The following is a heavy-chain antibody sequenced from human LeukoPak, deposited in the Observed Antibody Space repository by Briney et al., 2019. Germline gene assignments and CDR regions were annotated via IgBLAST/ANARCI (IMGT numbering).Heavy chain of an antibody. Sequence: TGGSLRLSCAASGFTVSSNHITWVRQAPGKGLEWVSVIYSGGGTYYADSVKGRFTISRDNSKNTLYLQMNSLRAEDTAVYYCTKAGGSYDWFDPWGQGTLVTVSS. CDR1: GFTVSSNH. D-gene: IGHD1-26*01. CDR3: TKAGGSYDWFDP. CDR2: IYSGGGT. J-gene: IGHJ5*02. V-gene: IGHV3-53*01.